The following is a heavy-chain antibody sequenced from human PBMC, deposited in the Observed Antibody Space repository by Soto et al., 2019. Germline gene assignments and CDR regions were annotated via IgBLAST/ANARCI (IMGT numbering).Heavy chain of an antibody. D-gene: IGHD3-16*01. J-gene: IGHJ6*02. CDR3: ARVGGGNKDYYGMDV. V-gene: IGHV3-21*01. Sequence: APGKGLEWVSSISSSSSYIYYADSVKGRFTISRDNSKNTLYLQMNSLRAEDTAVYYCARVGGGNKDYYGMDVWGQGTTVTVSS. CDR2: ISSSSSYI.